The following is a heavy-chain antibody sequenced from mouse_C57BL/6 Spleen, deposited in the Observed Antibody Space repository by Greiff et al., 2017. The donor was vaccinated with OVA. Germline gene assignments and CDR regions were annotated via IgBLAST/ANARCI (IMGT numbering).Heavy chain of an antibody. V-gene: IGHV1-26*01. CDR3: AKWEDWFAD. J-gene: IGHJ3*01. Sequence: VQLQQSGPELVKPGASVKISCKASGYTFTDYYMNWVKQSHGKSLEWIGDINPNNGGTSYNQKFKGKATLTVDKSSSTAYMELRSLTSEDSAVYYCAKWEDWFADWGQGTLVTVSA. CDR2: INPNNGGT. CDR1: GYTFTDYY. D-gene: IGHD1-3*01.